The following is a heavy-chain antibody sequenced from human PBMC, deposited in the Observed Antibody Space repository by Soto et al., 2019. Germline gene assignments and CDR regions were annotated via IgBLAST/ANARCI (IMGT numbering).Heavy chain of an antibody. CDR1: GFTFSSYW. J-gene: IGHJ6*02. V-gene: IGHV3-7*01. Sequence: PGGSLRLSCAASGFTFSSYWMSWVRQAPGKGLEWVANIKQDGSEKYYVDSVKGRFTISRDNAKNSLYLQMNSLRAEDTAVYYCARGGSAADVVNYYGMDVWGQGTKVTVSS. D-gene: IGHD6-13*01. CDR3: ARGGSAADVVNYYGMDV. CDR2: IKQDGSEK.